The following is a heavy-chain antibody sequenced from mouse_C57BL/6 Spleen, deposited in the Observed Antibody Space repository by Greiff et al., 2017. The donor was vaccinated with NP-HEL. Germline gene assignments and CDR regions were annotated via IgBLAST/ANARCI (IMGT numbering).Heavy chain of an antibody. CDR2: IWSGGST. J-gene: IGHJ4*01. V-gene: IGHV2-2*01. Sequence: QVHVKQSGPGLVQPSQSLSITCTVSGFSLTSYGVHWVRQSPGKGLEWLGVIWSGGSTDYKAAFISRLSISKDNSKSQVFFKMNSLQADDTAIYYCASPSTVVPMDYWGQGTSVTVSS. D-gene: IGHD1-1*01. CDR1: GFSLTSYG. CDR3: ASPSTVVPMDY.